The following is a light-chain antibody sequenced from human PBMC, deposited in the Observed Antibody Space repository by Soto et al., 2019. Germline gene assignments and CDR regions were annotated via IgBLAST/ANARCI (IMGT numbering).Light chain of an antibody. Sequence: QSALTQPPSVSGAPGQRVAISCTGSSSNIGAGYDVHWYQQLPGKAPKLLIFGYRNRPSGVPARFSGSKSGTSASLAITGLQAEDEADYYCSSFKGTNSFVFGTGTKVTVL. J-gene: IGLJ1*01. CDR1: SSNIGAGYD. CDR3: SSFKGTNSFV. V-gene: IGLV1-40*01. CDR2: GYR.